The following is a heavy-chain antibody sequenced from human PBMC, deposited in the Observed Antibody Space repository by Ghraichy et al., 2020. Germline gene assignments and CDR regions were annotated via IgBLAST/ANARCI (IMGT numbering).Heavy chain of an antibody. Sequence: SETLSLTCAVSGVSISSTSYYWGWIRQPPGKGLEWIASVYYSGSAYYNPSLKSRVTISADTSKNQFSLSLSSVTATDTAVYFCTKLSEQWLGGWFDPWGQGTLVTVSS. V-gene: IGHV4-39*01. CDR3: TKLSEQWLGGWFDP. CDR2: VYYSGSA. D-gene: IGHD6-19*01. J-gene: IGHJ5*02. CDR1: GVSISSTSYY.